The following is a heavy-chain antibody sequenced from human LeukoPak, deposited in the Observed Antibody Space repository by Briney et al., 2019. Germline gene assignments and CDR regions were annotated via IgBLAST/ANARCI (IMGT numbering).Heavy chain of an antibody. V-gene: IGHV3-23*01. CDR2: ISGSGGST. CDR3: AKDRGINYYGSGSYIGLFTY. Sequence: GGSLRLSCAASGFTFSNAWMSWVRQAPGKGLEWVSAISGSGGSTYYADSVKGRFTISRDNSKNTLYLQMNSLRAEDTAVYYCAKDRGINYYGSGSYIGLFTYWGQGTLVTVSS. D-gene: IGHD3-10*01. CDR1: GFTFSNAW. J-gene: IGHJ4*02.